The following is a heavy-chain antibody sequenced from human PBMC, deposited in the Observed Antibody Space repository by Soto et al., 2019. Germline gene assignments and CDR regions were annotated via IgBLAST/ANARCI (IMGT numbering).Heavy chain of an antibody. D-gene: IGHD1-1*01. V-gene: IGHV3-9*01. CDR2: ISWNSGSI. CDR3: AKDITGRYWKYFDY. CDR1: GFTFDDYA. J-gene: IGHJ4*02. Sequence: GGSLRLSCAASGFTFDDYAMHWVRQAPGKGLEWVSGISWNSGSIGYADSVKGRFTISRDNAKNSLYLQMNSLRAEDTALYYCAKDITGRYWKYFDYWGQGTLVTVSS.